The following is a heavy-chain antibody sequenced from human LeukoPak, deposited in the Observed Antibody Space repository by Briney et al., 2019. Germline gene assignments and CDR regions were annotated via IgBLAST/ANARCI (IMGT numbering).Heavy chain of an antibody. CDR2: ISSSSTI. CDR1: GFTFSSYS. D-gene: IGHD2-15*01. CDR3: ARVAVVESPYGMDV. V-gene: IGHV3-48*02. J-gene: IGHJ6*02. Sequence: GGSLRLSCAASGFTFSSYSMNWVRQAPGKGLEWVSYISSSSTIYYADSVKGRFTISRDNAKNSLYLQMNSLRDEDTAVYYCARVAVVESPYGMDVWGQGTTVTVSS.